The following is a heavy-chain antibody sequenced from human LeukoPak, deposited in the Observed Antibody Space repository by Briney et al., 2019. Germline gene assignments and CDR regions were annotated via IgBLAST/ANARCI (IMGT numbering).Heavy chain of an antibody. CDR1: GFTFSSYW. V-gene: IGHV4-39*01. D-gene: IGHD4-23*01. CDR3: ATTPIHSGLAFDY. CDR2: IYYSGST. J-gene: IGHJ4*02. Sequence: GSLRPSCAASGFTFSSYWMHWVRQPPGKGLEWIGSIYYSGSTYYNPSLKSRVTISVDTSKNQFSLKLSSVTAADTAVYYCATTPIHSGLAFDYWGQGTLVTVSS.